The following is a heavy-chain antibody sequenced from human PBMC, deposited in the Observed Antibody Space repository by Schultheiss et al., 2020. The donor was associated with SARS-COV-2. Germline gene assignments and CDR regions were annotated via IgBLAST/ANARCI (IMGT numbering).Heavy chain of an antibody. CDR1: GFTFDDYA. J-gene: IGHJ6*02. CDR2: ISGSGGST. D-gene: IGHD6-13*01. CDR3: VKDDSSSWYGGDYYYYGMDV. V-gene: IGHV3-23*01. Sequence: GVSLRLSCAASGFTFDDYAMHWVRQAPGKGLEWVSAISGSGGSTYYADSVKGRFTISRDNAKNSLYLQMNSLRAEDTAVYYCVKDDSSSWYGGDYYYYGMDVWGQGTTVTVSS.